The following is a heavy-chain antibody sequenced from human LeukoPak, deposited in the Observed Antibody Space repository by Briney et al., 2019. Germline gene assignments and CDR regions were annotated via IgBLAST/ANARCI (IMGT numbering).Heavy chain of an antibody. Sequence: GGSLRLSCAASGFTFSSYWMHWVRHAPGKGLVWVSRINSDGSSTNYADSVKGRFTISRDNAKNTLYLQMNSLRAEDTAVYVCASLSGCSYGVDYWGQGTLVTVSS. J-gene: IGHJ4*02. CDR3: ASLSGCSYGVDY. V-gene: IGHV3-74*01. D-gene: IGHD5-18*01. CDR2: INSDGSST. CDR1: GFTFSSYW.